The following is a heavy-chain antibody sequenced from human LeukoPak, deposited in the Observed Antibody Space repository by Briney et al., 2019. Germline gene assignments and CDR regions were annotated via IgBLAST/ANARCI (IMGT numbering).Heavy chain of an antibody. Sequence: ASVKVSCKASGYTFTSYDINWVRQANGQGLGWMGWMNPNSGNTGYAQKFQGRVTMTRNTSISTAYMELSSLRSEDTAVYYCARVSAFGGVIVLVRDAFDIWGQGTMVTVSS. V-gene: IGHV1-8*01. D-gene: IGHD3-16*02. CDR2: MNPNSGNT. CDR1: GYTFTSYD. CDR3: ARVSAFGGVIVLVRDAFDI. J-gene: IGHJ3*02.